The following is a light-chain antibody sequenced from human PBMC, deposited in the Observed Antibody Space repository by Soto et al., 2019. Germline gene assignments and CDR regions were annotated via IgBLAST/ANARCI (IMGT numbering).Light chain of an antibody. Sequence: DNVLTQSPLSLPVTPGEPASMSCRSNQSLLQSNGYNYLDWYLQKPGQSPRLLIYLGSMRASGAPDRFSGSGSGTHLTLKISRVEAEDVGVYYCMQTLQTPLTFGGGTKVEIK. CDR2: LGS. CDR1: QSLLQSNGYNY. CDR3: MQTLQTPLT. J-gene: IGKJ4*01. V-gene: IGKV2-28*01.